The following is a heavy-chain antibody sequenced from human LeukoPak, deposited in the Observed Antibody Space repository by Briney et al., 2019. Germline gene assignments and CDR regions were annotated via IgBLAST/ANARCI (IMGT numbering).Heavy chain of an antibody. Sequence: ASVKVSCKASGYTFTDYYMHWVRQAPGQGLEWMGWINPNSGDTNYAQKFQGSVTMTRDTSISTAYMEMSRLGSDDTAVYYCARLSGSGTWDGNEADYWGQGTLVTVSS. CDR3: ARLSGSGTWDGNEADY. CDR1: GYTFTDYY. CDR2: INPNSGDT. J-gene: IGHJ4*02. V-gene: IGHV1-2*04. D-gene: IGHD3-10*01.